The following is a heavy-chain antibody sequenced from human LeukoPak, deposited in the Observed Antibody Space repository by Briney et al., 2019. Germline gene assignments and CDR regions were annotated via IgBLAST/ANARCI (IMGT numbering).Heavy chain of an antibody. CDR3: ATPSVLRYFDWLRNDAFDI. J-gene: IGHJ3*02. V-gene: IGHV1-69*13. Sequence: ASVKVSCKASGGTFISYAISWVRQAPGQGLEWMGGIIPIFGTANYAQKFQGRVTITADESTSTAYMELSSLRSEGTAVYYCATPSVLRYFDWLRNDAFDIWGQGTMVTVSS. CDR1: GGTFISYA. CDR2: IIPIFGTA. D-gene: IGHD3-9*01.